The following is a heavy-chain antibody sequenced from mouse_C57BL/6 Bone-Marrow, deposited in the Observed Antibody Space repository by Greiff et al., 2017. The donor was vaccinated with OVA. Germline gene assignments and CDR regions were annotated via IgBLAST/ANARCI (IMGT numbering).Heavy chain of an antibody. CDR2: IWCGGST. CDR1: GFSLTSYG. V-gene: IGHV2-9*01. D-gene: IGHD2-4*01. J-gene: IGHJ4*01. CDR3: AKHEDDYDEYYAMDY. Sequence: VQLQQSGPGLVAPSQSLSITCTVSGFSLTSYGLDWVRQPPGKGLEWLGVIWCGGSTNYNSALMSRLSISKDNSKSQVFLKMNSLQTDDTAMYYCAKHEDDYDEYYAMDYWGQGTSVTVSS.